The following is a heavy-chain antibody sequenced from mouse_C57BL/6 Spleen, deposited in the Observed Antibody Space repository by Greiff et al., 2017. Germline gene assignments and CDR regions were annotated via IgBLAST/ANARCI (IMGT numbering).Heavy chain of an antibody. V-gene: IGHV1-82*01. CDR2: IYPGDGDT. CDR3: ARCGYGTGFAY. CDR1: GYAFSSSW. Sequence: QVQLQQSGPELVKPGASVKISCKASGYAFSSSWMNWVKQRPGKGLEWIGRIYPGDGDTNYNGKFKGKATLTADKSSSTAYMLLSSLTSEDSAVYFCARCGYGTGFAYWRQGTLVTVSA. D-gene: IGHD2-2*01. J-gene: IGHJ3*01.